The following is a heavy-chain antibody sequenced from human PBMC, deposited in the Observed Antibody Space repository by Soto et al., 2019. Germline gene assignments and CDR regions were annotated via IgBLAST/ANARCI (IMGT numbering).Heavy chain of an antibody. V-gene: IGHV4-39*01. Sequence: SETLSLTCTVSGGSISSSSYYWGWIRQPPGKGLEWIGSIYYSGSTYYNPSLKSRVTISVDTSKNQFSLKQRSVTAADTAVYYCAFAVSSSGGFDYWGQGTLVTVSS. CDR2: IYYSGST. D-gene: IGHD6-6*01. CDR3: AFAVSSSGGFDY. J-gene: IGHJ4*02. CDR1: GGSISSSSYY.